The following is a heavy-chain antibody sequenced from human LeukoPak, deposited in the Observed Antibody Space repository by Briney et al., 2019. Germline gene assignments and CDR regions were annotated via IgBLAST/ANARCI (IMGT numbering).Heavy chain of an antibody. V-gene: IGHV1-69*13. CDR2: IIPIFGTA. D-gene: IGHD5-12*01. CDR1: GYTFTSYA. CDR3: ARRGYSGYDYLGGFDY. Sequence: ASVKVSCKASGYTFTSYAISWVRQAPGQGLEWMGGIIPIFGTANYAQKFQGRVTITADESTSTAYMELSSLRSEDTAVYYCARRGYSGYDYLGGFDYWGQGTLVTVSS. J-gene: IGHJ4*02.